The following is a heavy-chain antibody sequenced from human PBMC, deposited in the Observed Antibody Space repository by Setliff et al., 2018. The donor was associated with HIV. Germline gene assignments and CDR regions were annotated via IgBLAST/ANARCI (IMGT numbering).Heavy chain of an antibody. CDR3: SRSYCGGDCSLVVDTNWFDP. Sequence: SETLSLTCAVSGYSISSGYYWGWIRQPPGKGLQWIGSFYHSGRTYYNPSLKSRVTISVDTSKNHFSLRLSSVTAADTAVYYCSRSYCGGDCSLVVDTNWFDPWGQGTLVTVPQ. CDR2: FYHSGRT. CDR1: GYSISSGYY. V-gene: IGHV4-38-2*01. D-gene: IGHD2-21*01. J-gene: IGHJ5*02.